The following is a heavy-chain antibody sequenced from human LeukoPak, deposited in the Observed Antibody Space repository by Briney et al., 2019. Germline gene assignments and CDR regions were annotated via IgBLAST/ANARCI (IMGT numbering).Heavy chain of an antibody. J-gene: IGHJ4*02. CDR1: GGSFSGYS. V-gene: IGHV4-34*01. Sequence: LETLSLTCAVYGGSFSGYSWNWIRQPPGKGLEWIGQIDHGGSANYNPSLKSRVTISVDTSKNQFSLRLSSLTAADTAVYYCASTYDFWSGYYTETDYFDYWGQGTLVTVSS. CDR2: IDHGGSA. D-gene: IGHD3-3*01. CDR3: ASTYDFWSGYYTETDYFDY.